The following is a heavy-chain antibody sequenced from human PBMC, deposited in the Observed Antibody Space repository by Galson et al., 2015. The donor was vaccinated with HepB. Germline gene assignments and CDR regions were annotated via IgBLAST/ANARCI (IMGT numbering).Heavy chain of an antibody. Sequence: SLRLSCAASGFTFSSYGMHWVRQAPGKGLEWVAVISYDGSNKYYADSVKGRFTISRDNSKNTLYLQMNSLRAEDTAVYYCAKDGRVTPFDYWGQGTPVTVSS. CDR1: GFTFSSYG. D-gene: IGHD1-1*01. CDR2: ISYDGSNK. J-gene: IGHJ4*02. V-gene: IGHV3-30*18. CDR3: AKDGRVTPFDY.